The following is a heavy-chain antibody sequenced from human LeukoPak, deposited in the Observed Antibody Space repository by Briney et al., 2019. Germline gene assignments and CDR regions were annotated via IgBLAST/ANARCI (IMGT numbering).Heavy chain of an antibody. CDR1: GFTFSSYW. V-gene: IGHV3-7*01. CDR3: ARDKYRDGYIPRVLGSY. Sequence: GGSLRLSCAASGFTFSSYWMSWVRQAPGKGLEWVGNIKQDGSEKYYVDSVKGRFTISRDNAKNSLYLKMNSLRAEDTAVYYCARDKYRDGYIPRVLGSYWGQGTLVTVSS. J-gene: IGHJ4*02. CDR2: IKQDGSEK. D-gene: IGHD5-24*01.